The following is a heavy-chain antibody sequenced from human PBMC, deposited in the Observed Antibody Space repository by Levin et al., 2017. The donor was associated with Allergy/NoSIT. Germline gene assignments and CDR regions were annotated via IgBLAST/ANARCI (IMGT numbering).Heavy chain of an antibody. V-gene: IGHV3-7*04. J-gene: IGHJ6*03. D-gene: IGHD6-13*01. CDR3: ARDQIHFSSWYGQTFYYFCYMDV. CDR1: RFTFSSYW. CDR2: IKQDGSEK. Sequence: GGSLRLSCAASRFTFSSYWMSWVRQAPGEGLEWVASIKQDGSEKDYVDSVKGRFTISRDNAKNSVYLQMNSLRAEDTAVYYCARDQIHFSSWYGQTFYYFCYMDVWGKGTTVTVSS.